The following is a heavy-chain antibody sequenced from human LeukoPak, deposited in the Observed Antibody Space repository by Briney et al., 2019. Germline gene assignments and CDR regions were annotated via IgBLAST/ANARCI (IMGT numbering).Heavy chain of an antibody. CDR2: INPYSGGT. V-gene: IGHV1-2*02. J-gene: IGHJ6*02. D-gene: IGHD3-10*01. CDR3: ARPMVRGVIFDGMDV. CDR1: GYTFTDYY. Sequence: ASVKVSCKASGYTFTDYYMHWVRQAPGQWLEWMGWINPYSGGTDYAQKFQGRVTMTRDTSISTAYMEVSRLRPDDTAVYYCARPMVRGVIFDGMDVWGQGTTVTVSS.